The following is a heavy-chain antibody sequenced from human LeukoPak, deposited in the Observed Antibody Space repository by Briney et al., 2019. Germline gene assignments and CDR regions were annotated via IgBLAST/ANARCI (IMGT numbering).Heavy chain of an antibody. V-gene: IGHV4-39*07. CDR3: ASCYYDILTGYISPFDY. CDR1: GGSISSSSYY. J-gene: IGHJ4*02. CDR2: IYYSGST. Sequence: SETLSLTCTVSGGSISSSSYYWGWIRQPPGKGLEWVGSIYYSGSTYYNPSLKSRVTISVDTSKNQFSLKLSSVTDADTAVYYCASCYYDILTGYISPFDYWGQGTLVTVSS. D-gene: IGHD3-9*01.